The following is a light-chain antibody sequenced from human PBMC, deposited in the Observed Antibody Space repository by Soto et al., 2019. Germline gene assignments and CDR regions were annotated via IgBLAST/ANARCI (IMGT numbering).Light chain of an antibody. J-gene: IGKJ1*01. CDR1: QSIRSN. V-gene: IGKV3-15*01. CDR3: QQYGGSPRT. Sequence: ETVVKQSPATLSMSPGERATLSCRTSQSIRSNLAWYQQLPGQTPRLLIYGASTRATGIPARFSGSGSGTEFTLTISSLQSEDFAVYYCQQYGGSPRTFGQGTKVDIK. CDR2: GAS.